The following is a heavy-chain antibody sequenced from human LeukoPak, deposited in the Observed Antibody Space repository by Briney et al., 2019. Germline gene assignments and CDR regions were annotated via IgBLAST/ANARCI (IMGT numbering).Heavy chain of an antibody. D-gene: IGHD2-15*01. CDR1: GGSISISNSNW. V-gene: IGHV4-4*02. CDR2: IYHSGST. Sequence: SGTLSLTCAVSGGSISISNSNWWSWVRQPPGKGLEWIGEIYHSGSTNYNPSLKSRVTISVDSSKNQFSLKLSSVTAADTAVYYCARSILGMVDYWGQGTLVTVSS. J-gene: IGHJ4*02. CDR3: ARSILGMVDY.